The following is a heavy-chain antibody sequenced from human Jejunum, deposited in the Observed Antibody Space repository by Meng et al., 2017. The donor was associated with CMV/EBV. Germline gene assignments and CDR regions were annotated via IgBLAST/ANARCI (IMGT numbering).Heavy chain of an antibody. CDR1: GYTFTRDA. CDR3: ARGVVGTGN. J-gene: IGHJ1*01. D-gene: IGHD1-14*01. V-gene: IGHV1-3*01. CDR2: INGGDGDT. Sequence: QVHFVQSGAEVKKPGASVKISCKASGYTFTRDAVYWVRQAPGQGLEWMGWINGGDGDTKYSQKFQDRVTITRDISANTVYIELSSLRFEDTAVYYCARGVVGTGNWGQGTLVTVSS.